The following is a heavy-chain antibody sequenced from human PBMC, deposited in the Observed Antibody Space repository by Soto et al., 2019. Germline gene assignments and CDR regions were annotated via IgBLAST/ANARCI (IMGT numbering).Heavy chain of an antibody. CDR1: GDTVSGYS. Sequence: QVQLVHSGAEVTKPGSSVKFSCKAYGDTVSGYSISWVRQAPGQGLEWMGGIIPLFGTTNYAQRFQGRVTIPADKSTSTASTELSSLKSEDTAIYYCARDLGSGYDPGDYWGQGTLVTVSS. CDR2: IIPLFGTT. V-gene: IGHV1-69*14. CDR3: ARDLGSGYDPGDY. J-gene: IGHJ4*02. D-gene: IGHD5-12*01.